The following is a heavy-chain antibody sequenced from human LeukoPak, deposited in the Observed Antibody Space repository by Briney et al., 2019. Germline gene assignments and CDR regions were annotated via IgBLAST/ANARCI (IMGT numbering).Heavy chain of an antibody. J-gene: IGHJ4*02. CDR3: ARAPRYDPPID. Sequence: SGGSLRLSCAASGFTVSSNYMSWVRQAPGKGLEWVSIIYNGGGSTYYADSVKGRFTISRDNSKNTLYLQMNSLRAEDTAVYYCARAPRYDPPIDWGQGSLVTVSS. CDR2: IYNGGGST. V-gene: IGHV3-53*01. D-gene: IGHD3-3*01. CDR1: GFTVSSNY.